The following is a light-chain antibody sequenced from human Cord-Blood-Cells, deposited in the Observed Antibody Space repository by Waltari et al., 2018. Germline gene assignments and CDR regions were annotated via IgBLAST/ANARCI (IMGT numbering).Light chain of an antibody. V-gene: IGLV2-23*02. CDR2: EVS. Sequence: QSALTQPAPVSGSPGQSITISCTGTSSYVGGYNLVSWYQQHPGKAPKLMIYEVSKRPSGVSNRFSGSKSGNTASLTISGLQAEDEADYYCCSYAGSSTFVFGTGTKVTVL. CDR1: SSYVGGYNL. J-gene: IGLJ1*01. CDR3: CSYAGSSTFV.